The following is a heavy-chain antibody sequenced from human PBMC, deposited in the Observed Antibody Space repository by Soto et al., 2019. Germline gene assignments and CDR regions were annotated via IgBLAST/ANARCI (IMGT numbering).Heavy chain of an antibody. D-gene: IGHD3-10*01. V-gene: IGHV5-51*01. CDR3: AGGGVRGVITRTRDYYGMDV. CDR2: IYPGDSDT. CDR1: GYSFTSYW. J-gene: IGHJ6*02. Sequence: GESLKISCKGSGYSFTSYWIAWVRQVPGKGLEWMGIIYPGDSDTRYGPSFQGQVTISADKSISTAYLQWSSLKASDTAMYYCAGGGVRGVITRTRDYYGMDVWGQGTTVTVSS.